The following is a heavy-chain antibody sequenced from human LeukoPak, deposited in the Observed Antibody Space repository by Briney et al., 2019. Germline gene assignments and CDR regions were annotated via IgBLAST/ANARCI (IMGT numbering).Heavy chain of an antibody. Sequence: PSETPSLTCAVYGGSFSSHYWSWIRQPPGKGLEWIGEINHSGSTNYNPSLKSRVTFSVDTSKNQFSLKLSSVTAADTAVYYCARGEIFYYGSGSYYVPFDPWGQGTLVTVSS. D-gene: IGHD3-10*01. CDR2: INHSGST. V-gene: IGHV4-34*01. J-gene: IGHJ5*02. CDR1: GGSFSSHY. CDR3: ARGEIFYYGSGSYYVPFDP.